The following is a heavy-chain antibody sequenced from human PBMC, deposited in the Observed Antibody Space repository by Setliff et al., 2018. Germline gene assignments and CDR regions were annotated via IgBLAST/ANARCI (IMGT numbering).Heavy chain of an antibody. CDR3: ARDADHYGTDENPIFDY. D-gene: IGHD4-17*01. CDR2: IKSYNGDT. Sequence: ASVKVSCKASGYTFTNYGISWVRQAPGQGLEWMGYIKSYNGDTYFARNLQGRLSMTTDASSSTAYMELTSLRSDDTAMYYCARDADHYGTDENPIFDYWGQRTLVTVSS. CDR1: GYTFTNYG. V-gene: IGHV1-18*01. J-gene: IGHJ4*02.